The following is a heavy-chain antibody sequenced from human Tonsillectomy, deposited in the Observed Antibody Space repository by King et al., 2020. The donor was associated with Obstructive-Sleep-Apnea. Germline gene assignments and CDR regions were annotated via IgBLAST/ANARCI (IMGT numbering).Heavy chain of an antibody. D-gene: IGHD3-22*01. J-gene: IGHJ4*02. V-gene: IGHV3-30*18. CDR2: ISYDGSNK. CDR1: GFTFSSYG. Sequence: VQLVESGGGVVQPGRSLRLSCAASGFTFSSYGMHWVRQAPGKGLEWVAVISYDGSNKYYADSVKGRFTISRDNSKNTLYLQMNSLRAEDTAVYYCAKPMNYYDSSGYRHWGQGTLVTVSS. CDR3: AKPMNYYDSSGYRH.